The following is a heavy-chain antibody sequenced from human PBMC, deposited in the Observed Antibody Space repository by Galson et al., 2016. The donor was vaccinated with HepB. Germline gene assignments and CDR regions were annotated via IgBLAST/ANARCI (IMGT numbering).Heavy chain of an antibody. CDR2: ISWNSGDT. J-gene: IGHJ4*02. CDR3: TKDTLPHGSVPNNLHC. CDR1: GFTFDDYA. D-gene: IGHD1/OR15-1a*01. V-gene: IGHV3-9*01. Sequence: SLRLSCAASGFTFDDYAMHWVRQAPGKGLEWVSGISWNSGDTGYADSVKGRFTISRENAKNSLYLQMNSLRADDTALYYCTKDTLPHGSVPNNLHCWGQGTLVAVSS.